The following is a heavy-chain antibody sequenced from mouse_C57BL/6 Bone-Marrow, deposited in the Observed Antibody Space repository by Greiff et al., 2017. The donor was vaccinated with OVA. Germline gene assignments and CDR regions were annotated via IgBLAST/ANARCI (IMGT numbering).Heavy chain of an antibody. Sequence: QVQLQQSGPELVKPGASVKISCKASGYAFSSSWMNWVKQRPGKGLEWIGRIYPGDGDTNYNGKFKGKATLTADKSSSTAYMQLSRLTSEDSEVYFCARAREYGGSDDWGQGTTLTGSS. CDR1: GYAFSSSW. J-gene: IGHJ2*01. CDR3: ARAREYGGSDD. V-gene: IGHV1-82*01. D-gene: IGHD5-1*01. CDR2: IYPGDGDT.